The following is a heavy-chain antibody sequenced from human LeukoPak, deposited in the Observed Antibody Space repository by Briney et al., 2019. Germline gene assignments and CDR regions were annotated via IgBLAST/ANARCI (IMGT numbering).Heavy chain of an antibody. CDR1: GFTFSSYG. CDR3: AKVSWELQFDY. J-gene: IGHJ4*02. Sequence: GRSLRLSCAASGFTFSSYGMHWVRQAPVKGLEWVAVISYDGSNKYYADSVKGRFTISRDNSKNTLYLQMNSLRAEDTAVYYCAKVSWELQFDYWGQGTLVTVSS. D-gene: IGHD1-26*01. V-gene: IGHV3-30*18. CDR2: ISYDGSNK.